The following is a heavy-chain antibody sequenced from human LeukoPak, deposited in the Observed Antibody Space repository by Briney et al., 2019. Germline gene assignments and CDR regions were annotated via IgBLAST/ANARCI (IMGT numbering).Heavy chain of an antibody. CDR2: IIPILGIA. CDR3: ARVAEPGTYYYYYGMDV. V-gene: IGHV1-69*02. J-gene: IGHJ6*02. CDR1: GGTFSSYT. D-gene: IGHD1-1*01. Sequence: GASVKVSCKASGGTFSSYTISWVRQAPGQGLEWMGRIIPILGIANYAQKFQGRVTITAHKSTSTAYMELSSLRSEDTAVYYCARVAEPGTYYYYYGMDVWGQGTTVTVSS.